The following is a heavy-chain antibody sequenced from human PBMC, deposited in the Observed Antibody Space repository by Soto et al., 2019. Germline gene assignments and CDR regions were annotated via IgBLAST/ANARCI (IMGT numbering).Heavy chain of an antibody. CDR3: AKDLVVVTAIRPVPPGETDY. CDR1: GFTFSSYG. D-gene: IGHD2-21*02. J-gene: IGHJ4*02. Sequence: PGGSLRLSCAASGFTFSSYGMHWVRQAPGKWLEWVAVISYDGSNKYYADSVKGRFTISRDNSKNTLYLQMNSLRAEDTAVYYCAKDLVVVTAIRPVPPGETDYWGQGXLVTVYS. CDR2: ISYDGSNK. V-gene: IGHV3-30*18.